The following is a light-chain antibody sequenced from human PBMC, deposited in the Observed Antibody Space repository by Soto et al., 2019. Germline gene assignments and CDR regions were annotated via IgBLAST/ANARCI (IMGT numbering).Light chain of an antibody. V-gene: IGKV1-5*03. Sequence: DIHETQSRPALSASVGDRVTLTCRASQTISSWLAWYQQKPGKAPKLLIYKASTLKSGVPSRFSGSGSGTEFTLTISSLQPDDFAAYYCQQYNTFWTFGQGTKVDI. CDR2: KAS. CDR1: QTISSW. J-gene: IGKJ1*01. CDR3: QQYNTFWT.